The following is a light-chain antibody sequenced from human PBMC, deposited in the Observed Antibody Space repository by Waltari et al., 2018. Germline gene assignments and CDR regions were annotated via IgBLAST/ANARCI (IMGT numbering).Light chain of an antibody. CDR3: HVWHPDMDPGV. CDR2: YDS. CDR1: NIGSSS. Sequence: SYALTPPPSVSVAPGTTARITCGGDNIGSSSLHWYQQKPGQAPVLVIFYDSDRPSGIPERFSGSNSGNTATLTISSVEAGDEAKYYCHVWHPDMDPGVFGPGTEVSV. J-gene: IGLJ1*01. V-gene: IGLV3-21*04.